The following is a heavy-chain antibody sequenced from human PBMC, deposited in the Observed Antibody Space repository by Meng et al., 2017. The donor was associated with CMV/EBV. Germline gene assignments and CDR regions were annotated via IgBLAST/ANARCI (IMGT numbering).Heavy chain of an antibody. D-gene: IGHD6-13*01. CDR1: GFSLSTSGVG. CDR3: AHRGRIAAAGTDWFNP. Sequence: QTTLKEFGPPLVKPTQTLTLTCTFSGFSLSTSGVGVGWIRQPPGKALEWLALIYWDDDKRYSPSLKSRLTITKDTSKNQVVLTMTNMDPVDTATYYCAHRGRIAAAGTDWFNPWGQGTLVTVSS. CDR2: IYWDDDK. V-gene: IGHV2-5*02. J-gene: IGHJ5*02.